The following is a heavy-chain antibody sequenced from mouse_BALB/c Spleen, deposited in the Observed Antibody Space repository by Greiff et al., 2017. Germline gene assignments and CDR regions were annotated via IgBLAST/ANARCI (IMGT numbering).Heavy chain of an antibody. Sequence: VKLVESGPGLVAPSECLKLSCTASGFTFTSYGVSWVRQPPGKGLEWLGEIRGGGSTNYHSALITRLIIIKDNSTSQVFLKLISLQTDDTAAYYCTKLDSRRYAVDYWGQGTTLTVSS. D-gene: IGHD6-5*01. CDR2: IRGGGST. CDR1: GFTFTSYG. V-gene: IGHV2-3*01. J-gene: IGHJ2*01. CDR3: TKLDSRRYAVDY.